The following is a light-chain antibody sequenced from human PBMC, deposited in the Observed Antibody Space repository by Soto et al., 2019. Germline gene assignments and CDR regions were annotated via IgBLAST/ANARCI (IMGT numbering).Light chain of an antibody. CDR3: QQYGSSPPYT. V-gene: IGKV3-20*01. CDR1: RTLSSSY. J-gene: IGKJ2*01. Sequence: EIVLTQSPGTLSLSPGERATLSCRASRTLSSSYLAWYQQKPGQAPRLLIYAASKRAAGIPDRFSGSGSGADFTLTISRLEPEDFAVYYCQQYGSSPPYTFGQGSKLEIK. CDR2: AAS.